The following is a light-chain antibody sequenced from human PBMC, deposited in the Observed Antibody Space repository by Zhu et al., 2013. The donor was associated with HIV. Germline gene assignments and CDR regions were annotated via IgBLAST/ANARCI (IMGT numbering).Light chain of an antibody. V-gene: IGKV1-27*01. Sequence: IQLTQSPSFLSASIGDRVTITCRASQVINTYLAWYQQRPGKAPTLLVYAASTLQSGVPSRFSGSGSGTDFTLTITSLQAEDVAVYYCQQYYSAPYTFGQGTKLEIK. CDR3: QQYYSAPYT. J-gene: IGKJ2*01. CDR2: AAS. CDR1: QVINTY.